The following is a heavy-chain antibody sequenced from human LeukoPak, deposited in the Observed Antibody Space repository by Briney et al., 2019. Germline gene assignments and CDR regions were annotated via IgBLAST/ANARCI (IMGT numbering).Heavy chain of an antibody. J-gene: IGHJ4*02. CDR3: AREEVLDYGSGSYYNGFDY. Sequence: AGGSLRLSGAASGFTFSSYSMNWVRQAPGKGLEWVSSISSSSSYIYYADSVKGRFTISRDNAKNSLYLQMNSLRAKDTAVYYCAREEVLDYGSGSYYNGFDYWGQGTLVTVSS. V-gene: IGHV3-21*01. CDR1: GFTFSSYS. D-gene: IGHD3-10*01. CDR2: ISSSSSYI.